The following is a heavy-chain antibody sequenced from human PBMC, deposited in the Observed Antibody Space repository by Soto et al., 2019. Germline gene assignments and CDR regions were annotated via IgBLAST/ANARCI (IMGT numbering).Heavy chain of an antibody. Sequence: GGSLRLSCAASGFTFSSYWMSWVRQAPGKGLEWVANIKEDGSDMYYVDSVKGRFTISRDNAKNSLYLQMNSLRAEDTAVYYCAKLGQPPDRNYFDYWGQGTLVTVSS. J-gene: IGHJ4*02. CDR2: IKEDGSDM. D-gene: IGHD1-7*01. CDR1: GFTFSSYW. CDR3: AKLGQPPDRNYFDY. V-gene: IGHV3-7*03.